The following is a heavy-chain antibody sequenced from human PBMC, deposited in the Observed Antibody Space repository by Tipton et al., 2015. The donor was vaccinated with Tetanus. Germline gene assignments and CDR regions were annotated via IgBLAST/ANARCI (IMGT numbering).Heavy chain of an antibody. CDR2: IDYFGST. J-gene: IGHJ6*02. D-gene: IGHD6-19*01. Sequence: TLSLTCTVSGGSISTYHWNWIRQSPGKGLEWIGYIDYFGSTKYNPSLQSRVTFSLDTSQNQVSLQLTSVTAADTAVYYCARHSGWYNFFTGVDAWGQGTAVTVSS. CDR1: GGSISTYH. V-gene: IGHV4-59*01. CDR3: ARHSGWYNFFTGVDA.